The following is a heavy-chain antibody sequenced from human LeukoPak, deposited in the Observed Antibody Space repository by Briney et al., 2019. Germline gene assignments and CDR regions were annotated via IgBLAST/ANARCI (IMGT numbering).Heavy chain of an antibody. J-gene: IGHJ5*02. Sequence: SSETLSLTCTVSGGPISSGGYYWSWIRQHPGEGLEWIGYIYYSGSTYYNPSLKSRVTISVDTSKNQFSLKLSSVTAADPAVYYCARDRNWFDPWGQGTLVTVSS. CDR2: IYYSGST. CDR3: ARDRNWFDP. V-gene: IGHV4-31*03. CDR1: GGPISSGGYY.